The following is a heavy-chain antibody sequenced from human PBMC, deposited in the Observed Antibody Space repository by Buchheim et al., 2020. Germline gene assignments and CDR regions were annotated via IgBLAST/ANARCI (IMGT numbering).Heavy chain of an antibody. Sequence: EVQLVESGGGLVQPGGSLRLSCAASGFTFSSYEMNWVRQAPGKGLEWVSYISSSGSTIYYADSVKGRFTISRANAKNSLYLQMNSLRAEDTAVYYCARARRDSSGQNPLPNWFDPWGQGTL. J-gene: IGHJ5*02. V-gene: IGHV3-48*03. CDR2: ISSSGSTI. D-gene: IGHD6-19*01. CDR1: GFTFSSYE. CDR3: ARARRDSSGQNPLPNWFDP.